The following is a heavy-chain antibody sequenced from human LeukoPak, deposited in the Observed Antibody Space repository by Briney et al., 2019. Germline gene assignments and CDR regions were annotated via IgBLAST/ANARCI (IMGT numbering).Heavy chain of an antibody. CDR1: GGSISSYY. CDR3: ARQSISGSSLSYFDY. CDR2: IYDSGST. D-gene: IGHD3-22*01. V-gene: IGHV4-59*01. Sequence: SETLSLTCTVSGGSISSYYWSWIRQPPGKGLEWIGNIYDSGSTNYNPSLKSRVTISVDTSKNQCSLKWRSVTAADTAVYYCARQSISGSSLSYFDYWGQGTLVNVSS. J-gene: IGHJ4*02.